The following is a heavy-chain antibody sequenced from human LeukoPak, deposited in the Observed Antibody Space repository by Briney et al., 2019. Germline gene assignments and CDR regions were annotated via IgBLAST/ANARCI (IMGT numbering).Heavy chain of an antibody. CDR2: IRYDGSNK. V-gene: IGHV3-30*02. J-gene: IGHJ4*02. D-gene: IGHD6-13*01. CDR3: AKDLSSSWYPYY. CDR1: GFTFSSYG. Sequence: GGSLRLSCAASGFTFSSYGMHWVRQAPGKGLEWVAFIRYDGSNKYYADSVKGRFTISRDNSKNTLYLQMNSLRAEDTAVYYCAKDLSSSWYPYYWGQGTLVTASS.